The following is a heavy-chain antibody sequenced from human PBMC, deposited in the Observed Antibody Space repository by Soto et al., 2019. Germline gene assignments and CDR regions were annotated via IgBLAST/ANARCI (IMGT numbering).Heavy chain of an antibody. CDR2: ISGSGVGT. CDR1: GFTFSSYA. CDR3: AKAPYGVTFPFDY. D-gene: IGHD4-4*01. Sequence: EVQLLESGGGLVQPGGSLRLSCAASGFTFSSYAMSWVRQPPGKGLEWVSAISGSGVGTYYADSVKGRFTISRDNSKNTLYLQMNSLRAEDTAVHYCAKAPYGVTFPFDYWGQGTLVTVSS. J-gene: IGHJ4*02. V-gene: IGHV3-23*01.